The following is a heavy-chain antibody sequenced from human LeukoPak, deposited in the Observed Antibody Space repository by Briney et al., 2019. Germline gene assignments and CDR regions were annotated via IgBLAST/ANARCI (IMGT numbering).Heavy chain of an antibody. CDR2: INHSGST. J-gene: IGHJ6*03. D-gene: IGHD3-10*01. CDR3: ARGGVWFGELVPYYYYYMDV. Sequence: SETLSLTXAVYGGSFSGYYWSWIRQPPGKGLEWLGEINHSGSTNYNPSLKSRVTISVDTSKNQFSLKLSSVTAADTAVYYCARGGVWFGELVPYYYYYMDVWGKGTTVTVSS. CDR1: GGSFSGYY. V-gene: IGHV4-34*01.